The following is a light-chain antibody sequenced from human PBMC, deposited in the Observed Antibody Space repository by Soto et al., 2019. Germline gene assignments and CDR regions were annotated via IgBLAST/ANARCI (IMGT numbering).Light chain of an antibody. CDR1: STDFVSYNR. J-gene: IGLJ1*01. CDR3: SLYTSENTYV. V-gene: IGLV2-18*01. Sequence: QSVLTQPPSVSGSPGQSVTISCTGTSTDFVSYNRVSWYQQPPGTAPKLIIYEASNRPSGVPDRFSGSKSVNTASLTISGLQAADEADYYCSLYTSENTYVFGTGTKLTVL. CDR2: EAS.